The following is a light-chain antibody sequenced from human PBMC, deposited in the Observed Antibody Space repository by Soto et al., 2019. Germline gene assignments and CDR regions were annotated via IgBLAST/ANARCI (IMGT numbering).Light chain of an antibody. V-gene: IGLV2-8*01. CDR1: SSDVGGYNY. CDR2: EVT. J-gene: IGLJ3*02. Sequence: QSVLTQPPSASGSPGQSVTISCTGTSSDVGGYNYVSWYQQYPGRPPKLMIYEVTKRPSGVPDRFSGSKSGNTASLTVSGLQAEDEADYYCSSYAASNNFYFVFGGGTKVTVL. CDR3: SSYAASNNFYFV.